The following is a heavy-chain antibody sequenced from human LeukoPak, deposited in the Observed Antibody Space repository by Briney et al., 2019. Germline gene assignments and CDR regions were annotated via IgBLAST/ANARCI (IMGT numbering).Heavy chain of an antibody. D-gene: IGHD3-10*01. CDR2: IYPGDSDT. V-gene: IGHV5-51*01. CDR3: ARRGRYYGSGSYGY. J-gene: IGHJ4*02. Sequence: GESLKISCKGSGYSFTSYWIGWVRQMPGKGXXXXXXIYPGDSDTRYSPSFQGQVTISADKSISTAYLQWSSLKASDTAMYYCARRGRYYGSGSYGYWGQGTLVTVSS. CDR1: GYSFTSYW.